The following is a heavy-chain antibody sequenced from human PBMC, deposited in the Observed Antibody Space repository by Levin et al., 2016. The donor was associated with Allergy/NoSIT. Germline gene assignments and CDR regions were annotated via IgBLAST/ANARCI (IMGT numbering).Heavy chain of an antibody. J-gene: IGHJ6*02. CDR3: AKDRQTAKVYGMDV. V-gene: IGHV3-43*02. Sequence: GGSLRLSCAASGFRFDDYAMHWVRHTPGKGLEWVSFITADGRGTSYADSVKGRFTVSRDNSKNSLYLQMSSLRSEDSALYYCAKDRQTAKVYGMDVLGPGTTVTVSS. CDR1: GFRFDDYA. CDR2: ITADGRGT.